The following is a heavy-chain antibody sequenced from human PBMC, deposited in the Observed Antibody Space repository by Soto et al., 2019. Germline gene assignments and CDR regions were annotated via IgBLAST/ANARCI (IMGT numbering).Heavy chain of an antibody. CDR2: ISSSSSFI. D-gene: IGHD4-4*01. CDR1: GFTFSTYS. Sequence: EVQLVESGGDLVRPGGSLRLSCAASGFTFSTYSMNWVRQAPGRGLEWVSSISSSSSFIYYADSVKGRFTISRDNAKNSLYLQMSSLRAEDTAVYYCAKGRGYSNPSEFDYWGQGTLVTVSS. CDR3: AKGRGYSNPSEFDY. V-gene: IGHV3-21*01. J-gene: IGHJ4*02.